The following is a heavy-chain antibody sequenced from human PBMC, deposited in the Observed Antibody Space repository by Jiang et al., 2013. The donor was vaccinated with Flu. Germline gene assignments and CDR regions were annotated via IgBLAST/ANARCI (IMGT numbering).Heavy chain of an antibody. J-gene: IGHJ4*02. CDR3: VRVESGRYAPGIIDY. CDR2: IYPGDSNT. CDR1: GYDYINYW. D-gene: IGHD1-26*01. Sequence: GAEVKKPGESLKISCKGSGYDYINYWIGWVRQMPGRGLEWMGIIYPGDSNTRYSPSFQGQVTISADKSISTAYLQWSSLKASDTAMYYCVRVESGRYAPGIIDYWGQGTLVTVSS. V-gene: IGHV5-51*01.